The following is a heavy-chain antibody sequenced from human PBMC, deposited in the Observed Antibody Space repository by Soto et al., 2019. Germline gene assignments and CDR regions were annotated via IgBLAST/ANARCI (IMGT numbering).Heavy chain of an antibody. D-gene: IGHD2-15*01. CDR1: GYTFTGYY. Sequence: ASVKFSCKASGYTFTGYYMHWVRQAPGQGLEWMGWINPNSGGTNYAQKLQGWVTMTRDTSISTAYMELSRLRSDDTAVYYCARRGVAADAFDIWGQGTMVTVSS. CDR2: INPNSGGT. CDR3: ARRGVAADAFDI. J-gene: IGHJ3*02. V-gene: IGHV1-2*04.